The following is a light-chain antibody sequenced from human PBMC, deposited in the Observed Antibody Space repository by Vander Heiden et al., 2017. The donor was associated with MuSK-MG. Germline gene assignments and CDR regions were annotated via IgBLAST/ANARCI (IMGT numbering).Light chain of an antibody. V-gene: IGLV1-40*01. CDR1: SSDIGAGHD. J-gene: IGLJ2*01. Sequence: QSVLTQPPSVSGAPGQRVTIPCTGRSSDIGAGHDVHGYQQLPGTAPKLLIYGNSNRRSGVPDRFSGSKSGTSASLAITGLQAEDEADYYCQSYDSSLSGVVFGGGTKLTVL. CDR2: GNS. CDR3: QSYDSSLSGVV.